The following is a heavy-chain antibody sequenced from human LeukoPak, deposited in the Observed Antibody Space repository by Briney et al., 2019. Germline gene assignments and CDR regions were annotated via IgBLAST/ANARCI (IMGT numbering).Heavy chain of an antibody. V-gene: IGHV1-69*13. J-gene: IGHJ4*02. CDR2: IISIFGTA. CDR1: GGXFSSYA. Sequence: SVKVSCKASGGXFSSYAISWVRQAPGQGLEWMGGIISIFGTANYAQKFQGRVTITADESTSTAYMELSSLRSEDTAVYYCARLERGYSYGGDYWGQGTLVTVSS. CDR3: ARLERGYSYGGDY. D-gene: IGHD5-18*01.